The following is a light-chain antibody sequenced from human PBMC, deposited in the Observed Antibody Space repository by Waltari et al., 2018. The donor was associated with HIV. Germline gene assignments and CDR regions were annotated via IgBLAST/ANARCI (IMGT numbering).Light chain of an antibody. CDR2: GAS. CDR3: QQHGGSPPMN. J-gene: IGKJ5*01. CDR1: QTVTSNY. V-gene: IGKV3-20*01. Sequence: EIVLTPSPDTLSLSPGERPNLSCRASQTVTSNYLAWYQQKPGQAPRLLIYGASTRATGIPDRFSGSGSGTDFTLTISRLEPEDFAVYYCQQHGGSPPMNFGQGTRLEIK.